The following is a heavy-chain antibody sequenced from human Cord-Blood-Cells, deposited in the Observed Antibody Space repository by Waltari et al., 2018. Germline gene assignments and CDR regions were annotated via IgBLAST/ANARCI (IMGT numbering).Heavy chain of an antibody. D-gene: IGHD6-13*01. CDR1: GGSFSGYY. J-gene: IGHJ3*02. V-gene: IGHV4-34*01. CDR3: ARHVWGEYSSSWYAFDI. CDR2: INHSGST. Sequence: QVQLQQWGAGLLKPSETLSLTCAVYGGSFSGYYWSWIRQPPGKGLEWIGEINHSGSTNYNPSLKVRVTISVDTSKNQFSLKLSSVTAADTAVYYCARHVWGEYSSSWYAFDIWGQGTMVTVSS.